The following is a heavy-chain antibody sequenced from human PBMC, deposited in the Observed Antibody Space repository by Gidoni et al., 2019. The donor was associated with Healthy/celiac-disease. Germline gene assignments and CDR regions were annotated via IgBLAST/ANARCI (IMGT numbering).Heavy chain of an antibody. V-gene: IGHV3-66*01. Sequence: EVQLVESGGGLVQPGGSLRLSCAAAGFAVSSNYMSWVRQAPGQGLEWVSVIYSGGSTYYADSVKGRFTISRDNSKNTLYLQMNSLRAEDTAVYYCARGLGRDLGELYDSWFDPWGQGTLVTVSS. CDR1: GFAVSSNY. CDR3: ARGLGRDLGELYDSWFDP. J-gene: IGHJ5*02. D-gene: IGHD3-10*01. CDR2: IYSGGST.